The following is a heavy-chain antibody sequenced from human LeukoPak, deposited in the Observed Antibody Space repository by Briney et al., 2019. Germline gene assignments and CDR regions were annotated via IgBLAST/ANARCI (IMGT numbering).Heavy chain of an antibody. V-gene: IGHV3-23*01. CDR3: AKFQENSCGWYLTC. CDR1: GFTFSSYA. CDR2: ISGSGGST. Sequence: GGSLRLSCAASGFTFSSYAMSWVRQAPGKGLEWVSAISGSGGSTYYADSVKGRFTISRDNSKNTLYLQMNSLRAEDTAVYYCAKFQENSCGWYLTCWGQGTLVTVSS. D-gene: IGHD6-19*01. J-gene: IGHJ4*02.